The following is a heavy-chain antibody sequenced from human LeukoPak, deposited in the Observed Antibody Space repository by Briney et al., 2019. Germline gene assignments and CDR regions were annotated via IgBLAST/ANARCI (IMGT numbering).Heavy chain of an antibody. CDR2: ISSNGGST. CDR3: ARGPHYDILTGYYVYFDY. V-gene: IGHV3-64*01. CDR1: GFTFSSYA. D-gene: IGHD3-9*01. Sequence: PGGSLRLSCAASGFTFSSYAMHWVRQAPGKGLEYVSAISSNGGSTYYANSVKGRFTISRDNSKNTLYLQMGSLRAEDMAVYYCARGPHYDILTGYYVYFDYWGQGTLVTVSS. J-gene: IGHJ4*02.